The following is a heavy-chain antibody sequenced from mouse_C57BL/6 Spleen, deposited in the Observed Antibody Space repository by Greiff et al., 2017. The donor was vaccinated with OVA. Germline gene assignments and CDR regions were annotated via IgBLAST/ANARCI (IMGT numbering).Heavy chain of an antibody. D-gene: IGHD1-1*01. CDR2: INPNNGGT. CDR1: GYTFTDYY. J-gene: IGHJ1*03. CDR3: ARYGTADSTRYFDV. V-gene: IGHV1-26*01. Sequence: EVQLQQSGPELVKPGASVKISCKASGYTFTDYYMNWVKQSHGKSLEWIGDINPNNGGTSYNQKFKGKATLTVDKSSSTAYMELRSLTSEVSAVYYCARYGTADSTRYFDVWGTGTTVTVSS.